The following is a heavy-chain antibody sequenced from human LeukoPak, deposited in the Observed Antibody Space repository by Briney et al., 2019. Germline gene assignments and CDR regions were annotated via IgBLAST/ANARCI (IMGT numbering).Heavy chain of an antibody. CDR1: GGSFSGYY. J-gene: IGHJ4*02. D-gene: IGHD3-10*01. V-gene: IGHV4-34*01. Sequence: PSETLSLTCAVYGGSFSGYYWSWIRQPPGKGLEWIGEINHSGSTNYNPSLKSRVTISVDTSKNQFSLKLSSVTAADTAVYYCARGAQYYYGSGRYYSYWGQGTLVTVSS. CDR2: INHSGST. CDR3: ARGAQYYYGSGRYYSY.